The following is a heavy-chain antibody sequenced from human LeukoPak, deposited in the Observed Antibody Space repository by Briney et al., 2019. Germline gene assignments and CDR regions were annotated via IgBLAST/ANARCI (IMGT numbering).Heavy chain of an antibody. Sequence: GGSLRLSCAASGFTFDDYAMHWVRQAPGKGLEWVSGISWNSGSIGYADSVKGRFTISRDNSKNTLYLQMNSLRAEDTAVYYCAKVAVADPYAEYFRHWGQGTLVTVSS. V-gene: IGHV3-9*01. D-gene: IGHD6-19*01. J-gene: IGHJ1*01. CDR3: AKVAVADPYAEYFRH. CDR2: ISWNSGSI. CDR1: GFTFDDYA.